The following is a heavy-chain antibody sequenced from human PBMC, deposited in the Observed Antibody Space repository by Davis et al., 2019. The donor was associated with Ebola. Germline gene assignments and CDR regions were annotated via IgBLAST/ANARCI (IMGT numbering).Heavy chain of an antibody. CDR3: ARGTALYSSSWYYFDY. D-gene: IGHD6-13*01. CDR1: Y. V-gene: IGHV4-31*02. CDR2: IYYSGST. J-gene: IGHJ4*02. Sequence: YMTWVRQHPGKGLEWIGYIYYSGSTYYNPSLKSRVTISVDTSKNQFSLKLSSVTAADTAVYYCARGTALYSSSWYYFDYWGQGTLVTVSS.